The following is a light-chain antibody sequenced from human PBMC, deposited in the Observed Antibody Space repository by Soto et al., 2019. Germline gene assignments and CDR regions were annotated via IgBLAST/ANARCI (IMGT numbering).Light chain of an antibody. V-gene: IGKV3-15*01. CDR2: GAS. CDR1: QSVSST. J-gene: IGKJ1*01. CDR3: QQYNDWLWT. Sequence: EIVMTQSPATLSVSPGERATLSCRASQSVSSTLAWYQQKPGQAPRLLIYGASTRATGIPARFSGSGSGTEFTLTISSPQSEDFAVYYCQQYNDWLWTFGQGTKVEIK.